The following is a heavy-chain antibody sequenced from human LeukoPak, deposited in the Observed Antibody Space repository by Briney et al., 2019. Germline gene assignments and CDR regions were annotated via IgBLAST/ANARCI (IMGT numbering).Heavy chain of an antibody. CDR1: GDSFSSYA. V-gene: IGHV1-69*06. J-gene: IGHJ6*03. CDR3: AKQGALRQDYYMDV. Sequence: SVKVSCKASGDSFSSYAISWVRQAPGQGLEWMGRIIPIFGTPNYAQRFQGRVTITADIVSSTAYMEVNNLTSEDTAVYFCAKQGALRQDYYMDVWGNGTTVTVSS. CDR2: IIPIFGTP.